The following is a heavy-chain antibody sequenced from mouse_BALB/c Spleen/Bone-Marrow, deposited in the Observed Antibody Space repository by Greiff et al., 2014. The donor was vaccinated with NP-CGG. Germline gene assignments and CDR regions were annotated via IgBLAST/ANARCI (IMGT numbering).Heavy chain of an antibody. Sequence: VQLVESVAELARPGASVKMSCKASGYTFDYYTVQWVKQRPGQGLEWIGYINPSSGYTNYNQKFKDKATLTADKSSSTAYMQLSSLTSEDSAVYYCAREVYGSWFAYWGQGALVTVSA. J-gene: IGHJ3*01. CDR1: GYTFDYYT. CDR2: INPSSGYT. CDR3: AREVYGSWFAY. D-gene: IGHD2-2*01. V-gene: IGHV1-4*01.